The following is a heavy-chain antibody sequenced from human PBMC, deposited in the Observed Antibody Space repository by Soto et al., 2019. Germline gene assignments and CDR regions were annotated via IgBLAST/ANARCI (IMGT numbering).Heavy chain of an antibody. Sequence: PGESLKISCKVSGYSFTNFWIGWVRQMPGQGLEWMGIIFPGDSETRYSPSFEGQVTISVDKSIATAYLQWSSLKASDSAMYYCATAYSRAWFGAEFVYWGQGALVTVSS. CDR2: IFPGDSET. V-gene: IGHV5-51*01. CDR1: GYSFTNFW. D-gene: IGHD3-10*01. J-gene: IGHJ4*02. CDR3: ATAYSRAWFGAEFVY.